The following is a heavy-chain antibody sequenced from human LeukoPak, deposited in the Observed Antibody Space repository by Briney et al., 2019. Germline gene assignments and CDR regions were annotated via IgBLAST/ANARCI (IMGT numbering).Heavy chain of an antibody. Sequence: GGSLRLSCAASGFTFSSYSMNWVRQAPGKGLEWVSSISSSSSYMYYADSVKGRFTISRDNAKNSLYLQMNSLRAEDTAVYYCARDRHGEIDYWGQGTLVTVSS. CDR1: GFTFSSYS. D-gene: IGHD3-10*01. CDR2: ISSSSSYM. J-gene: IGHJ4*02. CDR3: ARDRHGEIDY. V-gene: IGHV3-21*01.